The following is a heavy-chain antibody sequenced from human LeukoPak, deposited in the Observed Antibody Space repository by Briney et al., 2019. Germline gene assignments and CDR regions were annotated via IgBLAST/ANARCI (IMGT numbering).Heavy chain of an antibody. CDR2: LYTSGGT. CDR1: GGSISSYH. CDR3: ARSGSYANDAFHI. J-gene: IGHJ3*02. D-gene: IGHD1-26*01. Sequence: SETLSLTCTVSGGSISSYHWSWIRQPAGKGLEWIGRLYTSGGTNYNPSLKSRVSMAVDTSKSQFSLELNSVTAADTAVYYCARSGSYANDAFHIWGQGTMVTVSS. V-gene: IGHV4-4*07.